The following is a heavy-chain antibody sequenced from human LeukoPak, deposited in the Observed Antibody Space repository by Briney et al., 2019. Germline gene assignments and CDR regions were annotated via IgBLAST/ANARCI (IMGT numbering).Heavy chain of an antibody. CDR1: GYTFTSYG. CDR2: ISAYNGNT. CDR3: ARHAGYSRGWYWYFDL. V-gene: IGHV1-18*01. D-gene: IGHD6-19*01. J-gene: IGHJ2*01. Sequence: ASVKVSCKASGYTFTSYGISWVGQAPGQGLEWMGWISAYNGNTNYAQKLQGRVTMTTDTSTSTAYMEPRSLRSDDTAVYYCARHAGYSRGWYWYFDLCGRGTLVTVSS.